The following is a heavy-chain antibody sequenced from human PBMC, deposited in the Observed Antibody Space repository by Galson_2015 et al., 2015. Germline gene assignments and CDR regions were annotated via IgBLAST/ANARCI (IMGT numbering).Heavy chain of an antibody. D-gene: IGHD3-10*01. CDR3: VKGDHGSGSYFYYYYGMDV. CDR2: ISSNGGST. Sequence: SLRLSCAASGFTFSSYAMNWVRQAPGKGLEYVSAISSNGGSTYYADSVKGRFTISRDNSKNTLYLQMSSLRAEDSAVYYCVKGDHGSGSYFYYYYGMDVWGQGTTVTVSS. J-gene: IGHJ6*02. V-gene: IGHV3-64D*06. CDR1: GFTFSSYA.